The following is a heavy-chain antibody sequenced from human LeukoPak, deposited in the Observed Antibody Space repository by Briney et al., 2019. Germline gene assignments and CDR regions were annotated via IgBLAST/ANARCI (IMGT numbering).Heavy chain of an antibody. CDR2: IYYSGST. J-gene: IGHJ4*02. D-gene: IGHD4-17*01. V-gene: IGHV4-39*01. CDR3: ARQMGYGDYSKFDY. CDR1: GGSISSTNW. Sequence: PSETLSLTCGVSGGSISSTNWWSWVRQPPGKGLEWIGSIYYSGSTYYNPSLKSRVTISLDTSKNQYSLKLSSVTAADTAVYYCARQMGYGDYSKFDYWGQGTLVTVSS.